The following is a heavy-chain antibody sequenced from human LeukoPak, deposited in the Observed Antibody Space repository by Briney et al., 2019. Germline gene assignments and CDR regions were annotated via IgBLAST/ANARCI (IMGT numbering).Heavy chain of an antibody. J-gene: IGHJ6*04. V-gene: IGHV3-21*01. D-gene: IGHD3-10*01. CDR2: ISSSSSYI. CDR1: GFTFSSYS. Sequence: GGSLRLSCAASGFTFSSYSMNWVRLAPGKGLEWVSSISSSSSYIYYADSVKGRFTISRDNAKNSLYLQMNSLRAEDTAVYYCARRVRGVIISYGMDVWGKGTTVTVSS. CDR3: ARRVRGVIISYGMDV.